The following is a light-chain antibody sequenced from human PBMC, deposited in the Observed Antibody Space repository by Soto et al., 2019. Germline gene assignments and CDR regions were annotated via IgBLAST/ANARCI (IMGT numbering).Light chain of an antibody. CDR3: SSYADSNNFYFV. CDR2: EVT. V-gene: IGLV2-8*01. Sequence: QSALTQPPSASGCPGQSVTISGTETSSDVGGYNYVSWYQQYPGRAPKLMIYEVTKRPSGVPDRFYGSKSGNTASLTVSGLQAEDEADDSGSSYADSNNFYFVFGRETEVTDL. CDR1: SSDVGGYNY. J-gene: IGLJ3*02.